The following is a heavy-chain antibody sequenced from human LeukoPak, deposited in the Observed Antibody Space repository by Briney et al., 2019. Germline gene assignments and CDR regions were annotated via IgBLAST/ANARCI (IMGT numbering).Heavy chain of an antibody. CDR1: GFTFNNYA. V-gene: IGHV3-23*01. Sequence: PGGSLRLSCAASGFTFNNYAMTWVRQAPGKGLEWVSGISGSGDTTYYADSVKGRFTISRDNSKNTLYLQMNSLRAEDTAVYYTGKGGYFDYYYYMDVWGKGTTVTVSS. CDR2: ISGSGDTT. J-gene: IGHJ6*03. CDR3: GKGGYFDYYYYMDV. D-gene: IGHD3-22*01.